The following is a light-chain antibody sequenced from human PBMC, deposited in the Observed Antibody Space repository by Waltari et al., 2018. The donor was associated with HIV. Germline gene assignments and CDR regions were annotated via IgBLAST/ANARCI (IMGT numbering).Light chain of an antibody. J-gene: IGLJ1*01. V-gene: IGLV2-14*03. CDR2: EVY. CDR1: SRDVGGYNF. Sequence: QSALTQPASVSGSPGQSITISCTGTSRDVGGYNFVSWYQQHPDKVPKLIIYEVYKRTAGVSNRLSAYKSGNTTSLTISGLQAEDEADYYCNSYRSDSTYVFGTGTKVTVL. CDR3: NSYRSDSTYV.